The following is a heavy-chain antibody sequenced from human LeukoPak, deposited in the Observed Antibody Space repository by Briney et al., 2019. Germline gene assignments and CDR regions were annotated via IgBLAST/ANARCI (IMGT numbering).Heavy chain of an antibody. CDR3: ARERVENQQLVGGNY. Sequence: PGGSLRLSCAASGLTVSSNYMSWVRQAPGQGLEWVLVIYSGGSTYYADSVKGRFTISRDNSKNTLYLQMNSLRAEDTAVYYCARERVENQQLVGGNYWGQGTLVTVSS. V-gene: IGHV3-66*01. J-gene: IGHJ4*02. D-gene: IGHD6-6*01. CDR2: IYSGGST. CDR1: GLTVSSNY.